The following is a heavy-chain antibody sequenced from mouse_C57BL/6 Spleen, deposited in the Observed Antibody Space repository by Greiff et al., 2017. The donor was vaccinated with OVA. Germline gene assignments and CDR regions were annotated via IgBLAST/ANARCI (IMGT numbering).Heavy chain of an antibody. CDR3: ARRNYSNYDYYAMDY. CDR1: GYTFTSYW. J-gene: IGHJ4*01. Sequence: QVHVKQPGAELVRPGSSVKLSCKASGYTFTSYWMHWVKQRPIQGLEWIGNIDPSDSETHYNQKFKDKATLTVDKSSSTAYMQLSSLTSEDSAVYYCARRNYSNYDYYAMDYWGQGTSVTVSS. CDR2: IDPSDSET. V-gene: IGHV1-52*01. D-gene: IGHD2-5*01.